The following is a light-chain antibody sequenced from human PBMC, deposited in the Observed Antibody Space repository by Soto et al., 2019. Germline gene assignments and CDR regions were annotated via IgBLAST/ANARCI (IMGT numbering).Light chain of an antibody. CDR2: EVN. J-gene: IGLJ1*01. Sequence: QSVPTQPPSASGSPGQSVAISCTGTSSDVGGYNYVSWYQQHPGKAPKLMIYEVNKRPSGVPDRFSGSKSGNTASLTVSGLQDEDEADYYCSSYAGSSNVFGTGTKVTVL. V-gene: IGLV2-8*01. CDR1: SSDVGGYNY. CDR3: SSYAGSSNV.